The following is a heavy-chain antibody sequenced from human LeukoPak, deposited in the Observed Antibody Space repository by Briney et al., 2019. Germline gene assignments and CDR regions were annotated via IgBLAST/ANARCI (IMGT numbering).Heavy chain of an antibody. J-gene: IGHJ5*02. CDR1: GFTLSSYS. V-gene: IGHV3-21*01. D-gene: IGHD5-12*01. Sequence: SGGSLRLSCAASGFTLSSYSMNWVRQAPGKGLEWVSSISTSSSYIYSADSVKGRFTISRDNARNSLYLQMNSLRAEDTAVYYCARGSQRVASQDNWFDPWGQGTLVTVSS. CDR3: ARGSQRVASQDNWFDP. CDR2: ISTSSSYI.